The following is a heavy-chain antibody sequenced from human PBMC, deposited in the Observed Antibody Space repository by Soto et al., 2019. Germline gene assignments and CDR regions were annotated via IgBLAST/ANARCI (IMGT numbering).Heavy chain of an antibody. V-gene: IGHV4-59*08. Sequence: PSETQSLTCTVSGGSISSYYGSWIRQPPGKGLEWIGYIYYSGSTNYNPSLKSRVTISVDTSKNQFSLKLSSVTAADTAVYYCARHLLGYCSSTSCFHWFDPWGQGTLVTVSS. J-gene: IGHJ5*02. CDR1: GGSISSYY. D-gene: IGHD2-2*01. CDR2: IYYSGST. CDR3: ARHLLGYCSSTSCFHWFDP.